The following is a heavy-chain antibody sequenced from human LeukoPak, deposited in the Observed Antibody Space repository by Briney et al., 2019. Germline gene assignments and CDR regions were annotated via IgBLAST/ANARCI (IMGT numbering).Heavy chain of an antibody. D-gene: IGHD6-19*01. J-gene: IGHJ6*02. CDR3: AKEEEAVAALPVYGMDV. CDR1: GFTFSSYG. CDR2: IRYDGSNK. V-gene: IGHV3-30*02. Sequence: GGSLRLSCAASGFTFSSYGMHRVRRAPGKGLEWVAFIRYDGSNKYYADSVKGRFTISRDNSKNTLYLQMNSLRAEDTAVYYCAKEEEAVAALPVYGMDVWGQGTTVTVSS.